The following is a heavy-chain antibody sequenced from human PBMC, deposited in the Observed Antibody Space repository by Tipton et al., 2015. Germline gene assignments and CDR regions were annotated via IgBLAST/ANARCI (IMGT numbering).Heavy chain of an antibody. V-gene: IGHV4-61*01. Sequence: TLSLTCTVSGGPLTSGPFYWSWIRQPPGKGLEWIGFIYYSGSTKYNPSLQSRVIMSVDTSKNQFSLKLSSVTAADTAVYYCASGLFADYWGQGALVAVSS. D-gene: IGHD3-22*01. CDR3: ASGLFADY. CDR1: GGPLTSGPFY. J-gene: IGHJ4*02. CDR2: IYYSGST.